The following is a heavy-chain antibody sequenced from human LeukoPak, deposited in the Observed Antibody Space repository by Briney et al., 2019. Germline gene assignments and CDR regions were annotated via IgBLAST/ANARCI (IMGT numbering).Heavy chain of an antibody. CDR3: ARDTSTATSTWGAFDV. D-gene: IGHD6-13*01. CDR2: VKADGSDK. CDR1: GFTFSSYW. V-gene: IGHV3-7*01. J-gene: IGHJ3*01. Sequence: GGSLRLSCAASGFTFSSYWMSWVRQAPGKGLEWVADVKADGSDKQYVDSVKGRFSISRDNAKNLLYLQMNSLRVEDTAVYYCARDTSTATSTWGAFDVWGQGTMVTVSS.